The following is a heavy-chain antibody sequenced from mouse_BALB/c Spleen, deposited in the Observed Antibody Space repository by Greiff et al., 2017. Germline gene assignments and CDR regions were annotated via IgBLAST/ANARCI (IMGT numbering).Heavy chain of an antibody. Sequence: EVKLMESGPSLVKPSQTLSLTCSVTGDSITSGYWNWFRKFPGNKLEYMGYISYSGSTYYNPSLKSRISITRDTSTNRYYLRLSSVTTEDTATYYGARDSYVTAVVARFDWGFDDWGEGTTVTVSS. CDR2: ISYSGST. J-gene: IGHJ1*01. D-gene: IGHD1-1*01. V-gene: IGHV3-8*02. CDR3: ARDSYVTAVVARFDWGFDD. CDR1: GDSITSGY.